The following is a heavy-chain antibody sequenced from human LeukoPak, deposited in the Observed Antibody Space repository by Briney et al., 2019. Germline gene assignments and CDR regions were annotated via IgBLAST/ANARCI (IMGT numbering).Heavy chain of an antibody. CDR3: AREPGGPWPNSYGYYYYYYYMDV. Sequence: PGGSLRLSCAASGFTFSDYYMSWIRQAPGKGLEWVSYISSSGSTIYYADSVKGRFTISRDNAKNSLYLQMNSLRAEDTAVYYCAREPGGPWPNSYGYYYYYYYMDVWGKGTTVTVSS. CDR1: GFTFSDYY. V-gene: IGHV3-11*04. J-gene: IGHJ6*03. CDR2: ISSSGSTI. D-gene: IGHD5-18*01.